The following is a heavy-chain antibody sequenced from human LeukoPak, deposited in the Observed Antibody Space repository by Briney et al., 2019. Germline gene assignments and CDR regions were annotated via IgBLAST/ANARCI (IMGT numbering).Heavy chain of an antibody. CDR1: GDSVSSKNGA. J-gene: IGHJ4*02. CDR2: TYYRSNCYN. D-gene: IGHD6-19*01. CDR3: ARDLGTTGWHTFDY. Sequence: SPTLSLTFDVSGDSVSSKNGAWSWVRQSPWRGLEWLGSTYYRSNCYNHYAQSIEGPMPISQDTSKNQYSLHLNSVTPDDTAMYYCARDLGTTGWHTFDYWGQGTLVTVSS. V-gene: IGHV6-1*01.